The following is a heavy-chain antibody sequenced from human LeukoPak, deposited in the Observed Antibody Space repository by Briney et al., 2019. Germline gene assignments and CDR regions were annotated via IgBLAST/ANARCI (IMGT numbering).Heavy chain of an antibody. CDR1: GFTFSSYS. V-gene: IGHV3-48*01. J-gene: IGHJ4*02. D-gene: IGHD6-13*01. CDR2: ISSSSSTI. CDR3: VASTGYSSSWFYFDY. Sequence: PGGSLRLSCGASGFTFSSYSMNWVRQAPGKGLEWVSYISSSSSTIYYADSVKGRFTISRDNAKNSLYLQMNSLRAEDTAVYYCVASTGYSSSWFYFDYWGQGTLVTVSS.